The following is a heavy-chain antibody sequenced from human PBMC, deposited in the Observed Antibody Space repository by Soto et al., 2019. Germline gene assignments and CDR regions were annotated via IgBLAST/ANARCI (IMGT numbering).Heavy chain of an antibody. CDR2: IYYSGST. V-gene: IGHV4-39*01. CDR3: ARPGYSSSYYYYYMDV. J-gene: IGHJ6*03. D-gene: IGHD6-13*01. Sequence: SETLSLTCTVSGGSISSSSYYWGWIRKPPGKGLEWIGSIYYSGSTYYNPSLKSRVTISVDTSKNQFSLKLSSVTAADMAVYYCARPGYSSSYYYYYMDVWGKGTTVTVSS. CDR1: GGSISSSSYY.